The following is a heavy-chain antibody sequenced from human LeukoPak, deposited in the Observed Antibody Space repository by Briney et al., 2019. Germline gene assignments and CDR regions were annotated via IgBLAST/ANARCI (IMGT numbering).Heavy chain of an antibody. Sequence: GGYLRLSCAASGFTVSSNYMSWVRQAPGKGLEWVSIIYSGGSTFYADSVKGRFTIPRDNSKNTLYLQMNSLRAEDTAVYYCARGGSYLSAFDIWGQGTMVTVSS. CDR2: IYSGGST. V-gene: IGHV3-53*01. D-gene: IGHD1-26*01. CDR3: ARGGSYLSAFDI. J-gene: IGHJ3*02. CDR1: GFTVSSNY.